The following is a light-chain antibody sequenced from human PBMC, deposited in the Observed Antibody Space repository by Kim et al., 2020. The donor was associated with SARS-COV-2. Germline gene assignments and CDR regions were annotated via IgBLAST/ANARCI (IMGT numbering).Light chain of an antibody. J-gene: IGLJ3*02. CDR2: NVN. CDR1: SSNIGGNS. V-gene: IGLV1-44*01. Sequence: GQRVTIYCFGSSSNIGGNSVNWYQQLPGTAPKLLISNVNQWPSGVPDRFSGSKSGTSASLAISGLQSEDEADYYCAAWDDSLSGWVFGGGTQLTVL. CDR3: AAWDDSLSGWV.